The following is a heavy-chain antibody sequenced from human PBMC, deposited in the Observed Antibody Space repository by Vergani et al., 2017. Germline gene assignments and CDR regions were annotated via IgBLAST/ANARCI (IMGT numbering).Heavy chain of an antibody. V-gene: IGHV2-26*01. J-gene: IGHJ6*02. CDR1: GFSLSNARMG. CDR3: ARMVTMVRGVSYYGMDV. D-gene: IGHD3-10*01. Sequence: QVTLKESGPVLVKPTETLTLTCTVSGFSLSNARMGVSWIRQPPGKALEWLAHIFSNDEKSYSTSLKSRLTISKDTSKSPVVLTMTNMDPVDTATYYCARMVTMVRGVSYYGMDVWGQGTTVTVSS. CDR2: IFSNDEK.